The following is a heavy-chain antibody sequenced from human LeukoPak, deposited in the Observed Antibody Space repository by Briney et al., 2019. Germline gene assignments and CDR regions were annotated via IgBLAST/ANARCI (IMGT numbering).Heavy chain of an antibody. CDR1: GFNFNTYG. D-gene: IGHD3-9*01. CDR2: IRFDGSNK. V-gene: IGHV3-30*02. J-gene: IGHJ6*03. Sequence: GGSLRLSCAASGFNFNTYGMHWVRQAPGKGLEWVAFIRFDGSNKYYADSVKGRFTISRDNFKNTLSLQMNSLRAEDTAVYYCAKVRLADYDVLTGLAYYYYYMDVWGKGTTVTISS. CDR3: AKVRLADYDVLTGLAYYYYYMDV.